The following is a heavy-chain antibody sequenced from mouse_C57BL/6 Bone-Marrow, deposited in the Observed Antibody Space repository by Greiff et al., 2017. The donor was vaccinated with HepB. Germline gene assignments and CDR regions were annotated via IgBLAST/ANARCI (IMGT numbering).Heavy chain of an antibody. D-gene: IGHD2-4*01. CDR2: ISYDGSN. V-gene: IGHV3-6*01. CDR3: ARGDYDYDVHFAY. J-gene: IGHJ3*01. Sequence: EVQLQESGPGLVKPSQSLSLTCSVTGYSITSGYYWNWIRQFPGNKLEWMGYISYDGSNNYNPSLKNRISITRDTSKNQFFLKLNSVTTEDTATYYCARGDYDYDVHFAYWGQGTLVTVSA. CDR1: GYSITSGYY.